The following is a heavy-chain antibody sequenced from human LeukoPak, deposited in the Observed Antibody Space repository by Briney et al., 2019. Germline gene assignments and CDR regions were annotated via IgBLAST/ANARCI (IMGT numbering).Heavy chain of an antibody. J-gene: IGHJ4*02. V-gene: IGHV3-30*18. CDR3: AKDRSLAGYSYGPSFDY. CDR2: ISYDGSNK. CDR1: GFTFSSYG. Sequence: PGGSLRLSCAASGFTFSSYGMHWVRQAPGKGLEWVAVISYDGSNKYYADSVKGRFTISRDNSKNTLYLQMNSLRAEDTAVYYCAKDRSLAGYSYGPSFDYWGQGTLVTVSS. D-gene: IGHD5-18*01.